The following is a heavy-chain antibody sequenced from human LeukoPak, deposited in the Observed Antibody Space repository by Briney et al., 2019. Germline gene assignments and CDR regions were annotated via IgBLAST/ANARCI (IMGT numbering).Heavy chain of an antibody. J-gene: IGHJ4*02. D-gene: IGHD3-22*01. Sequence: GGSLRLSCAASGFSFTTYRMSWVRQAPGKGLEWVSAISGSGGNTDYADSVKGRFTISRDNSKNTLYLQMNSLSAEDTGIYYCAKGGIVAYLYFFDYWGQGTLVTVSS. CDR1: GFSFTTYR. CDR2: ISGSGGNT. CDR3: AKGGIVAYLYFFDY. V-gene: IGHV3-23*01.